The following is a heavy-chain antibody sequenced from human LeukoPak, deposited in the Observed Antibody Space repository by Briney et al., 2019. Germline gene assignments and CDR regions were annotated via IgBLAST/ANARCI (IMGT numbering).Heavy chain of an antibody. CDR1: GFPFSDVW. CDR2: IKSKTDGGTA. V-gene: IGHV3-15*01. Sequence: GGSLRLSCAASGFPFSDVWMSWVRQAPGKGLEWVGRIKSKTDGGTADYAAPVKGTFTFSRDDSKNTLYLQMNSLNTEDTAVYYCTTDWYYYDSSGYYPIFWGQGTLVTVSS. J-gene: IGHJ4*02. CDR3: TTDWYYYDSSGYYPIF. D-gene: IGHD3-22*01.